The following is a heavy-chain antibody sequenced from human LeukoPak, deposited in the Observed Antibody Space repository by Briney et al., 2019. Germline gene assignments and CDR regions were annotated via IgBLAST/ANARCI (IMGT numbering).Heavy chain of an antibody. CDR1: GGSISSYY. Sequence: SETLSLTCTVSGGSISSYYWSWLRQPPGKGLEWIGYIYTSGSTNYNPSLKSRVTISVDTSKNQFSLKLSSVTAADTAVYYCARHSGSHDAFDIWGQGTMVTVSS. D-gene: IGHD3-10*01. V-gene: IGHV4-4*09. CDR3: ARHSGSHDAFDI. J-gene: IGHJ3*02. CDR2: IYTSGST.